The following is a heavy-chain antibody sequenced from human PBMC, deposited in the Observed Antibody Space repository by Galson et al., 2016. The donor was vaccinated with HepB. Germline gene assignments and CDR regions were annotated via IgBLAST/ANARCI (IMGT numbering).Heavy chain of an antibody. V-gene: IGHV4-39*02. CDR2: FYYSGST. D-gene: IGHD3-9*01. J-gene: IGHJ4*02. CDR1: GGSISNNSYY. CDR3: ASSYYDFLTGHYRGYFDF. Sequence: LSLTCTVSGGSISNNSYYWGWIRQPPGKGLEWIGSFYYSGSTSYNPSLKSRVTISVDTSNIHFSLRLNSVTAADTAVYYCASSYYDFLTGHYRGYFDFWGQGTLVTVSS.